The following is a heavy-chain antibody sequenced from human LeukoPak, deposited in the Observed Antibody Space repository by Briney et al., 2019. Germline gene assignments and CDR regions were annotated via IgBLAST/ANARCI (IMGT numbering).Heavy chain of an antibody. CDR3: APIPHSYSSY. J-gene: IGHJ4*02. D-gene: IGHD4-11*01. CDR1: GYSFTNYW. Sequence: GESLRISCKGSGYSFTNYWIGWVRQMSGKGLEWMGIIHPGDSDTTYSPSFQGQVTISVDKSVSTAYLQWSSLKPSNTALYYCAPIPHSYSSYWGQGTLVTVSS. V-gene: IGHV5-51*01. CDR2: IHPGDSDT.